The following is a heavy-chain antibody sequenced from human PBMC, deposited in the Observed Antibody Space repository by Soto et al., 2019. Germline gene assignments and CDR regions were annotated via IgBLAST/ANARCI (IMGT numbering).Heavy chain of an antibody. V-gene: IGHV4-31*03. D-gene: IGHD1-26*01. J-gene: IGHJ6*02. Sequence: QVQLQESGPGLVKPSQTLSLTCTVSGCSISSGGYYWSWIRQHPGKGLEWIGYLYYSGSTYYNPSLKSRVTISVDTSKNQFSLKLSSVTAADTAVYYCASGTEVSPSWDVWGQGTTVTVSS. CDR2: LYYSGST. CDR3: ASGTEVSPSWDV. CDR1: GCSISSGGYY.